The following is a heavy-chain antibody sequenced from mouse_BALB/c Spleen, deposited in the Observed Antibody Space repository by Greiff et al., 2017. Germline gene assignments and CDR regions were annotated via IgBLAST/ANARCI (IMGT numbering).Heavy chain of an antibody. D-gene: IGHD2-2*01. CDR2: ISNGGGST. CDR1: GFTFSSYT. Sequence: EVKLVESGGGLVQPGGSLKLSCAASGFTFSSYTMSWVRQTPEKRLEWVAYISNGGGSTYYPDTVKGRFTISRDNAKNTLYLQMSSLKSEDTAMYYCARRGGYEGAMDYWGQGTSVTVSS. J-gene: IGHJ4*01. CDR3: ARRGGYEGAMDY. V-gene: IGHV5-12-2*01.